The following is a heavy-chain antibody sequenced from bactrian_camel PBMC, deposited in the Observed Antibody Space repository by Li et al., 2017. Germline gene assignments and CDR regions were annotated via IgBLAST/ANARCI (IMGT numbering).Heavy chain of an antibody. CDR2: LASDGSS. Sequence: HVQLVESGGGSVQAGGSLRLSCAFDAYTPANVRMAWFRQAPGKEREGVASLASDGSSIYANSLKGRFSISKDNARNWLDLQMDSLEPGVTARYYCAADRRRHGPPSLRPGDYSVWGQGTQVTVS. J-gene: IGHJ4*01. D-gene: IGHD2*01. V-gene: IGHV3S53*01. CDR3: AADRRRHGPPSLRPGDYSV. CDR1: AYTPANVR.